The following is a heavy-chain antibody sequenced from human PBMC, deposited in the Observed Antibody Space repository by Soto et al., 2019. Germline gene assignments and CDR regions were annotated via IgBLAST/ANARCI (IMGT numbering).Heavy chain of an antibody. CDR3: ARGSYDFWIGYSAYYYYYMDV. D-gene: IGHD3-3*01. Sequence: EVQLVESGGGLVQPGGSLRLSCAASGFTFSSYSMNWVRQAPGKGLEWVSYISSSSSTIYYADSVKGRFTISRDNAKNSLYLQMNSLRAEDTAVYYCARGSYDFWIGYSAYYYYYMDVWGKGTTVTVSS. CDR1: GFTFSSYS. CDR2: ISSSSSTI. J-gene: IGHJ6*03. V-gene: IGHV3-48*01.